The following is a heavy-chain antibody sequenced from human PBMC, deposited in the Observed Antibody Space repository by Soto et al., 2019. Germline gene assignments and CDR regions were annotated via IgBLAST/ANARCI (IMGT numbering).Heavy chain of an antibody. CDR1: GGTFSSYA. CDR3: AREDYYDSSGYPALFDYYYYGMDV. D-gene: IGHD3-22*01. CDR2: IIPIFGTA. J-gene: IGHJ6*02. V-gene: IGHV1-69*13. Sequence: SVKVSCKASGGTFSSYAISWVRQAPGQGLEWMGGIIPIFGTANYAQKFQGRVTISADESTSTAYMELSSLRSEDTAVYYCAREDYYDSSGYPALFDYYYYGMDVWGQGTTVTVSS.